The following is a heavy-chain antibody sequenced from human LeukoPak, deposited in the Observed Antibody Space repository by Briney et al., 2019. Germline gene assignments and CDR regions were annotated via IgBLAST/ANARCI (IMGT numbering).Heavy chain of an antibody. Sequence: GASVKVSCKAAGYTFIRYYMHWVRQAPAQGLEWMGIINPSGGSTSYAQKFRGRVTMTRDTSTSTVYMELSRLRSEDTAVYYCARGGYGDRIDYWGQGTLVSVSS. CDR2: INPSGGST. J-gene: IGHJ4*02. D-gene: IGHD4-17*01. CDR1: GYTFIRYY. CDR3: ARGGYGDRIDY. V-gene: IGHV1-46*01.